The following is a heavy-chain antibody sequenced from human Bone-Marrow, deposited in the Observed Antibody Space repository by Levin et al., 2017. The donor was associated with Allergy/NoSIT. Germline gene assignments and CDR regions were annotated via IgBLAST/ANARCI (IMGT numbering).Heavy chain of an antibody. J-gene: IGHJ4*02. D-gene: IGHD4-17*01. Sequence: PGGSLRLSCAASGFTFSSYTMTWVRQAPGKGLEWVSGITGSGSSTFSADSVKGRFTISRDNSKSTLYLQMNSLRAEDTAVYYCAKDHIDGDASDYWGQGTLVTVSS. CDR1: GFTFSSYT. CDR3: AKDHIDGDASDY. CDR2: ITGSGSST. V-gene: IGHV3-23*01.